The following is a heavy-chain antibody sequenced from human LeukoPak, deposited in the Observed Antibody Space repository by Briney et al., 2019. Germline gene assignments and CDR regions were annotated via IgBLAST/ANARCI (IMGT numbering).Heavy chain of an antibody. CDR2: ISGSGGST. CDR3: AKDGRLLWFGEFDNWFDP. Sequence: HSGGSLRLSCAASGFTFSSYGMSWVRQAPGKGLEWVSAISGSGGSTYYADSVKGRFTISRDNSKNTLYLQMNSLRAEDTAVYYCAKDGRLLWFGEFDNWFDPWGQGTLVTVSS. V-gene: IGHV3-23*01. J-gene: IGHJ5*02. CDR1: GFTFSSYG. D-gene: IGHD3-10*01.